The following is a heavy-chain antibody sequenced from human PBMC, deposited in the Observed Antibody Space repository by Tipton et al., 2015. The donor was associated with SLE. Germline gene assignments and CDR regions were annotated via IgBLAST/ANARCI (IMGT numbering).Heavy chain of an antibody. J-gene: IGHJ5*02. D-gene: IGHD4-17*01. CDR3: AYDYGDSALLA. V-gene: IGHV4-4*08. CDR1: GGSISSYY. Sequence: TLSLTCTVSGGSISSYYWSWIRQPPGKGLEWIGYIYTSGSTNYNPSLKSRVTISVDTSKNQFSLKLSSVTAADTAVYYCAYDYGDSALLAWGQGTLVTVSS. CDR2: IYTSGST.